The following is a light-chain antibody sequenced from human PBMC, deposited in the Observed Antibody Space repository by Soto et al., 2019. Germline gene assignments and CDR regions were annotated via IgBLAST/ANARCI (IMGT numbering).Light chain of an antibody. J-gene: IGLJ2*01. Sequence: VVTQEPSLTVSPGGTVTLTCASSTGAVTGGYYPNWFQRKPGQAPRPLIYSTSNKHSWTPARFSGSLLGGKAALTLSGVQPEDEAEYYCLLYYGGAQLIFGGGTKVTVL. V-gene: IGLV7-43*01. CDR1: TGAVTGGYY. CDR2: STS. CDR3: LLYYGGAQLI.